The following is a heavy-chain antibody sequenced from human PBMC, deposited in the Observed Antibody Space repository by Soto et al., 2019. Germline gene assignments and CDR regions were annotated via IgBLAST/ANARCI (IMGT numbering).Heavy chain of an antibody. V-gene: IGHV1-24*01. J-gene: IGHJ3*02. D-gene: IGHD3-22*01. CDR2: FDPEDGET. CDR1: GYTLTELS. Sequence: ASVKVSCKVSGYTLTELSMHWVQQAPGKGLEWMGGFDPEDGETIYAQKFQGRVTMTEDTSTDTAYMELSSLRSEDTAVYYCATAINYYDSPDAFDIWGQGTMVTVS. CDR3: ATAINYYDSPDAFDI.